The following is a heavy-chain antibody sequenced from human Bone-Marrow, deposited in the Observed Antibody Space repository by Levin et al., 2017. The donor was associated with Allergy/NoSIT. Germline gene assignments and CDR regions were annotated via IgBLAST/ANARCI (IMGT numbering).Heavy chain of an antibody. D-gene: IGHD3-22*01. CDR1: GFTFDDFA. CDR3: TKDGNIGYYSYWFDP. J-gene: IGHJ5*02. Sequence: GGSLRLSCAASGFTFDDFAMHWVRQTPGKGLEWVSLISWDGGTTYYADSVKGRFTVSRDNSRNSLYLQMNSLRAEDTALYFCTKDGNIGYYSYWFDPWGQGTLVTVSS. V-gene: IGHV3-43D*03. CDR2: ISWDGGTT.